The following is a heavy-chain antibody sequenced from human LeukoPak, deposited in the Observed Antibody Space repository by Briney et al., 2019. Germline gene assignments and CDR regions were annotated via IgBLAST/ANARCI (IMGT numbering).Heavy chain of an antibody. Sequence: SETLSLTCTVSGGSISSSSYYWGWIRQPPGKGLEWIGSIYYSGSTYYNPSLKSRVTISVDTSKNQFSLKLSSVTAADTAVYYCAREVDTAMGSNWFDPWGQGTLVTVSS. CDR1: GGSISSSSYY. CDR2: IYYSGST. CDR3: AREVDTAMGSNWFDP. D-gene: IGHD5-18*01. J-gene: IGHJ5*02. V-gene: IGHV4-39*07.